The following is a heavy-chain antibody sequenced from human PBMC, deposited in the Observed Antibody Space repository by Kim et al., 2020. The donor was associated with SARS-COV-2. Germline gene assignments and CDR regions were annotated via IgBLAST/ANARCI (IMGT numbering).Heavy chain of an antibody. CDR1: GFTFSSYA. V-gene: IGHV3-23*01. CDR2: ISGSGGST. D-gene: IGHD3-16*01. CDR3: AKSWGFGTYSDY. J-gene: IGHJ4*02. Sequence: GGSLRPSCAASGFTFSSYAMSWVRQAPGKGLEWVSAISGSGGSTYYADSVKGRFTISRDNSKNTLYLQMNSLRAQDTAVYYCAKSWGFGTYSDYWGQGTLVTVSS.